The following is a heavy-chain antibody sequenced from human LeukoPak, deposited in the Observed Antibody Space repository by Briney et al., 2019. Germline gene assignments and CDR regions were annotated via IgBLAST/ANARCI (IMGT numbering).Heavy chain of an antibody. Sequence: ETLSLTCTVSGDSIRNYCWGWIRQPPGKGLEWIGSIYYSGSTYYNPSLKSRVTISVDTSKNQFSLKLSSVTAADTAVYYCARGVGINYYASGGRNWFDPWGQGTLVTVSS. CDR2: IYYSGST. J-gene: IGHJ5*02. CDR1: GDSIRNYC. V-gene: IGHV4-39*07. D-gene: IGHD3-10*01. CDR3: ARGVGINYYASGGRNWFDP.